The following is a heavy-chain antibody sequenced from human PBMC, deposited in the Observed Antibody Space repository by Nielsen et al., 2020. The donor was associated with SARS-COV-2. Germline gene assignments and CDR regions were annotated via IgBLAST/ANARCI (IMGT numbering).Heavy chain of an antibody. V-gene: IGHV1-18*01. CDR3: ARARATIFGLVMSYGMDA. Sequence: ASVKVSCKASGYTFTSYGISWLRQAPGHAPEWMGWINTYNGDTHYAHKFQGRVTVTTDTSTSTVYLELRSLRSDDTAVYYCARARATIFGLVMSYGMDAWGQGTTVAVSS. CDR1: GYTFTSYG. J-gene: IGHJ6*02. CDR2: INTYNGDT. D-gene: IGHD3/OR15-3a*01.